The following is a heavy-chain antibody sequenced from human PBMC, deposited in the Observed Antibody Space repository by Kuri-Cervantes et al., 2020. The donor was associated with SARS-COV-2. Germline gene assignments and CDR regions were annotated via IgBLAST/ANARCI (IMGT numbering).Heavy chain of an antibody. Sequence: LSLTCAASGFTFSSYAMHWVRQAPGKGLEWVAVISYDGSNKYYADSVKGRFTISRDNSKNTLYLQMNSLRAEDTAVYYCARAPGYSYGGFDYWGQGTLVTVSS. CDR1: GFTFSSYA. J-gene: IGHJ4*02. D-gene: IGHD5-18*01. CDR3: ARAPGYSYGGFDY. CDR2: ISYDGSNK. V-gene: IGHV3-30*01.